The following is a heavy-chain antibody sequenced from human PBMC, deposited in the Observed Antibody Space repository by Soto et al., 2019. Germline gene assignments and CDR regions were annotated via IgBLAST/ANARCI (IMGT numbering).Heavy chain of an antibody. J-gene: IGHJ4*02. Sequence: PSATLSLTCTVSGGSISSYYWSWIRQPPGKGLEWIGYIYYSGSTNYNPSLKSRVTISVDTSKNQFSLKLSSVTAADTAVYYCARHPVGDYVIDYWGQGTLVTVSS. CDR1: GGSISSYY. CDR2: IYYSGST. D-gene: IGHD4-17*01. CDR3: ARHPVGDYVIDY. V-gene: IGHV4-59*08.